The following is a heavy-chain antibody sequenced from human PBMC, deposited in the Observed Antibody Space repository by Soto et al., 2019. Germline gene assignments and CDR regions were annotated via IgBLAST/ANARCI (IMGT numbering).Heavy chain of an antibody. CDR1: GGTFSSYA. V-gene: IGHV1-69*12. J-gene: IGHJ5*02. CDR3: ARCQLVSSWSQVGWFDP. Sequence: QVQLVQSGAEVKKPGSSVKVSWKASGGTFSSYAISWVQQAPGQGLEWMGGIIPISRTANYAQKFQGRVTITADELTSTAYMEQSSLRSEDTAVYYCARCQLVSSWSQVGWFDPWGQGTLVTVSS. CDR2: IIPISRTA. D-gene: IGHD6-13*01.